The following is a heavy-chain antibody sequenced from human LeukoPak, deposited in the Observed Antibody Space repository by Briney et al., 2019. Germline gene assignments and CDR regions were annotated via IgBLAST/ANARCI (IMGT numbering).Heavy chain of an antibody. CDR1: GFTFSNYW. J-gene: IGHJ4*02. CDR2: INSDGSST. CDR3: ARESRITIFGVVTPQYDY. Sequence: PGGSLRLSCAVSGFTFSNYWMHWVRQAPGKGLVWVSRINSDGSSTSYADSVKGRFTISRDNAKNTLYLQMNSLRAEDTAVYYCARESRITIFGVVTPQYDYWGQGTLVTVSS. D-gene: IGHD3-3*01. V-gene: IGHV3-74*01.